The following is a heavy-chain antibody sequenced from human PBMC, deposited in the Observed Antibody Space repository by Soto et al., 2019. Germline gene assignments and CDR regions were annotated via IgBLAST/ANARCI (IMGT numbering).Heavy chain of an antibody. CDR2: IKQDGSDK. V-gene: IGHV3-7*01. J-gene: IGHJ4*02. CDR3: GRWPALVGGYFFEY. Sequence: EVQLVESGGGLVQPGGSLRLSCVASGFTFSNYWMSWVRQAPGKGLEWVANIKQDGSDKYYEASVKGRFTFSRDNAKNSWILQMTGRGAEDTVGFYGGRWPALVGGYFFEYWARETLVTV. CDR1: GFTFSNYW. D-gene: IGHD5-18*01.